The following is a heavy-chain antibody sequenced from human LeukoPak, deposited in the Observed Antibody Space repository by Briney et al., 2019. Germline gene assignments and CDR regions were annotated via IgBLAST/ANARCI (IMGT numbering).Heavy chain of an antibody. Sequence: SETLSLTCTVSGGSISRYYWNWIRQPPGKGLEWIGYIYYSGTTNYNPSLKSRVTISVDTSKNQFSLKLSSVTAADTAVYYCARGHSYYDNSGYSGIDYWGQGTLVTVSS. CDR2: IYYSGTT. D-gene: IGHD3-22*01. V-gene: IGHV4-59*01. CDR3: ARGHSYYDNSGYSGIDY. CDR1: GGSISRYY. J-gene: IGHJ4*02.